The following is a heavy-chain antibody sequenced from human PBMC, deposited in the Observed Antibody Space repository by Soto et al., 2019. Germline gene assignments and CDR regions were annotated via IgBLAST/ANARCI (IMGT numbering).Heavy chain of an antibody. D-gene: IGHD3-3*01. V-gene: IGHV3-33*01. CDR1: GFTFSSYG. J-gene: IGHJ4*02. CDR3: ARDGRTIFGVVIPALDY. Sequence: PGGSLRLSCAASGFTFSSYGMHWVRQAPGKGLEWVAVIWYDGSNKYYADSVKGRFTISRDNSKNTLYLQMNSLRAEDTAVYYCARDGRTIFGVVIPALDYWGQGTLVTVSS. CDR2: IWYDGSNK.